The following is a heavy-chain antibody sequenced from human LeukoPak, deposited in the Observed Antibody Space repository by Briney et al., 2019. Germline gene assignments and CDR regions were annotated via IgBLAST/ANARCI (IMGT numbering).Heavy chain of an antibody. J-gene: IGHJ4*02. V-gene: IGHV3-30-3*01. CDR1: GFTFSSYP. CDR3: AKDELGAFDY. Sequence: GGSLRLSCAASGFTFSSYPLHWVRQAPGKGLEWVAVISYDVSNKYCADSVKGRFTISRDNSKNTLYLQMNSLRAEDTAVYYCAKDELGAFDYWGQGTLVTVSS. D-gene: IGHD7-27*01. CDR2: ISYDVSNK.